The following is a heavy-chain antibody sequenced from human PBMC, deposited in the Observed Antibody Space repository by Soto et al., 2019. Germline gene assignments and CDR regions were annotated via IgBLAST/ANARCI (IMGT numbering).Heavy chain of an antibody. J-gene: IGHJ6*02. CDR1: GDSISSDYYH. CDR2: IHDSGSI. V-gene: IGHV4-30-4*08. CDR3: AREDDGGDSLDV. Sequence: QVQLQQSGPGLVKPSQTLSLPCTVSGDSISSDYYHWTWIRQSPGKGLEWIGYIHDSGSILYNPSLKSRVTISVDTSKNQFSLHLTSVTAADTAVYFCAREDDGGDSLDVWGQGTTVTVSS. D-gene: IGHD2-21*02.